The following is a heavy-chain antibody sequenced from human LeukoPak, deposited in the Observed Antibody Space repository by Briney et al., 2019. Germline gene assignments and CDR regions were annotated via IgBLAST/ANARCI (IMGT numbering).Heavy chain of an antibody. CDR3: ATAGSGSYYRLSH. J-gene: IGHJ4*02. V-gene: IGHV3-66*01. D-gene: IGHD1-26*01. Sequence: GGSLRLSCAASGFTVSSNYMSWVRQAPGKGLEWVSVIYSGGSTYYADSVKGRFTISRDNSKNTLYLQMNSLRAEDTAVYYCATAGSGSYYRLSHWGQGTLVTVSS. CDR1: GFTVSSNY. CDR2: IYSGGST.